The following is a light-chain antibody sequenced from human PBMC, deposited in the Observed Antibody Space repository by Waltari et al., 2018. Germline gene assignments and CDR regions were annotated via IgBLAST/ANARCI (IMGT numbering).Light chain of an antibody. CDR1: QSVSSKY. CDR3: QQHGTSPYT. J-gene: IGKJ2*01. V-gene: IGKV3-20*01. CDR2: AAS. Sequence: DIVLTKSPGTLSLSPGETATLSCRARQSVSSKYLAWYQQKPGQAPSLLIYAASSRATGVPDRISGSGSGTDFTLTLSRLEPEDFAVYYCQQHGTSPYTFGQGTKLQIK.